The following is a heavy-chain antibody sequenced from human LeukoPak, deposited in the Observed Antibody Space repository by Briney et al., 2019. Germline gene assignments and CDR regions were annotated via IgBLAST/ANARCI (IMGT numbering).Heavy chain of an antibody. D-gene: IGHD3-22*01. Sequence: SETLSLTCTVSGDSISRYYWSWIRQPPGKGLEWIGFIYSSVKTNYIPSLKSRVTISLDTSKSRFSLKLNSVTAADTAVYYCARLDDREKFDSWGQGTLVTVSP. CDR1: GDSISRYY. V-gene: IGHV4-4*09. CDR3: ARLDDREKFDS. J-gene: IGHJ4*02. CDR2: IYSSVKT.